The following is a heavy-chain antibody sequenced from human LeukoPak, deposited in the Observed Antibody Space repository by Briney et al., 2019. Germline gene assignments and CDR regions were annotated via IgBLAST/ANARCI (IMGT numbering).Heavy chain of an antibody. Sequence: PSQTLSLTCTVSGGSVSSGSYYWSWIRQPAGKGLEWIGRIYTSGSTNYNPSLKSRVTISVDTSKNQFSLKLSSVTAADTAVYYCAREGIVYYYDPWGQGTLVTVSP. CDR2: IYTSGST. V-gene: IGHV4-61*02. CDR3: AREGIVYYYDP. J-gene: IGHJ5*02. CDR1: GGSVSSGSYY. D-gene: IGHD3-10*01.